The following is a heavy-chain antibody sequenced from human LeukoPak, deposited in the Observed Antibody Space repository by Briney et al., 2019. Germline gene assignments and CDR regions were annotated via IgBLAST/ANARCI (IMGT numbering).Heavy chain of an antibody. CDR2: IYPGDSDT. J-gene: IGHJ3*02. CDR1: GYSFTSYW. CDR3: ASLPTIAAAGWAFDI. D-gene: IGHD6-13*01. V-gene: IGHV5-51*01. Sequence: RESLKTSCKGSGYSFTSYWIGWVRQMPGKGLEWMGIIYPGDSDTRYSPSFQGQVTISADKSISTAYLQWSSLKASDTAMYYCASLPTIAAAGWAFDISGQGTMVTVSS.